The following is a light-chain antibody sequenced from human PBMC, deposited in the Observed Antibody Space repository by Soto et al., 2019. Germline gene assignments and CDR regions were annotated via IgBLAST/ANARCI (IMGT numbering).Light chain of an antibody. CDR3: QQYRRSSIT. Sequence: EIVLTQSPGTLSVSPGERATLSCRASQSVSSSYLAWYQQKRGQAPRLLIYGASSRATGIPDRFSGSGSGTDFTLTITRLEPEELAVYYCQQYRRSSITFGQGTRLEIQ. J-gene: IGKJ5*01. CDR1: QSVSSSY. CDR2: GAS. V-gene: IGKV3-20*01.